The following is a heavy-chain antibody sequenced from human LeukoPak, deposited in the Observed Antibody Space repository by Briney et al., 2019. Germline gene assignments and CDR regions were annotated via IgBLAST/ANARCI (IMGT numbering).Heavy chain of an antibody. V-gene: IGHV4-61*08. CDR3: ARQGQDNWFDP. CDR1: GGSVSSPDYY. J-gene: IGHJ5*02. Sequence: SETLSLTCTVSGGSVSSPDYYWSWIRQPPGKGLEWIGYIYYSGSTNYNPSLKSRVTISVDTSKNQFSLKLSSVTAADTAVYYCARQGQDNWFDPWGQGTLVTVSS. CDR2: IYYSGST.